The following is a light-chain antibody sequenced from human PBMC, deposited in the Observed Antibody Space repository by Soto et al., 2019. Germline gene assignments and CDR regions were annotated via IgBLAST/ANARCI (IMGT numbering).Light chain of an antibody. Sequence: DIQMTQSPSSLSASVGDRVTITCRASQSISSYLNWYQQKPGEAPKLLIYAASSLQSGVPSRFSGSGSGTDFTLTISSLQPEDCATYYCQQSYSTPRTFGQGTKVDIK. V-gene: IGKV1-39*01. CDR3: QQSYSTPRT. CDR1: QSISSY. CDR2: AAS. J-gene: IGKJ1*01.